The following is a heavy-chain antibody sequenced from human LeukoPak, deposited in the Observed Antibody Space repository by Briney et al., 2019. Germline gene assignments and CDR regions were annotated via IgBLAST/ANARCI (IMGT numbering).Heavy chain of an antibody. CDR3: VRDRYSSSSGYYYYYMDV. Sequence: PGGSLRPSCAASGFTFSSYAMSWVRQAPGKGLEWVANIKQDGGEKFYVDSVKGRFTISRDNAKNSLYLQMNSLRAEDTAVYYCVRDRYSSSSGYYYYYMDVWGKGTTVTVSS. D-gene: IGHD6-6*01. CDR1: GFTFSSYA. V-gene: IGHV3-7*01. CDR2: IKQDGGEK. J-gene: IGHJ6*03.